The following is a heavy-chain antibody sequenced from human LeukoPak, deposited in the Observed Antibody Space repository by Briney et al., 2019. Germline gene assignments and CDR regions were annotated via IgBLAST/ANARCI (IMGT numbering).Heavy chain of an antibody. J-gene: IGHJ4*02. D-gene: IGHD3-22*01. V-gene: IGHV3-9*01. CDR2: ISWNSGHI. Sequence: GGSLRLSCAASGFSFPDYAMHWVRQAPGKGLEWVSGISWNSGHIVYADSVKGRFTISRDNAKTSLYLQMNSLRAEDTAVYYCARVFYYDSSGLDYWGQGTLVTVSS. CDR3: ARVFYYDSSGLDY. CDR1: GFSFPDYA.